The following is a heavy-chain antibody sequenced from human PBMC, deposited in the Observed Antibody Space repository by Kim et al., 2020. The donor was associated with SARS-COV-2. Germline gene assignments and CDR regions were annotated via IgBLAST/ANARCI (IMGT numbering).Heavy chain of an antibody. D-gene: IGHD1-1*01. CDR1: GFTFSSNA. CDR2: ISYDGSNR. CDR3: VRGLERYYFDY. Sequence: GGSLRLSCAASGFTFSSNAMHWVRQAPGKGLEWVAVISYDGSNRYYAHSVKGRFTISRDNSKNTLYIQMDSLRAEDTAVYYCVRGLERYYFDYWGQGTLVTVSS. J-gene: IGHJ4*02. V-gene: IGHV3-30*04.